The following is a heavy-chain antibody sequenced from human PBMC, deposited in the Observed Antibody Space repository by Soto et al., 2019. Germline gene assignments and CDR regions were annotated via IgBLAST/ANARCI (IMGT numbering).Heavy chain of an antibody. Sequence: GGSLRLSCAATGFTFSSHAMNWVRQAPGKGLEWVSVISFDGTNKYYAESVRGRYTISRDNSKNVLYLDMNSLRPDDTAIYYCARAHGPYYDSSYYGLARNYFDYWGQGALVTVS. J-gene: IGHJ4*02. D-gene: IGHD3-22*01. CDR2: ISFDGTNK. CDR3: ARAHGPYYDSSYYGLARNYFDY. V-gene: IGHV3-30-3*01. CDR1: GFTFSSHA.